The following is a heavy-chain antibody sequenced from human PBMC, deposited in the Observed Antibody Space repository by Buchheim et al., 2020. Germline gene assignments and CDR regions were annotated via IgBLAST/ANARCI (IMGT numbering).Heavy chain of an antibody. D-gene: IGHD2-15*01. CDR1: GFTFSDFW. J-gene: IGHJ4*02. Sequence: EVQLVESGGGVVRPGGSLRLSCAASGFTFSDFWMNWVRQAPGKGLEWVASINQRGTEKYYVDSVKGRFTVSRDNGKNSLYLQMNNLRAEDTAVYYCARDGVAEGLYFDYWGQGTL. CDR3: ARDGVAEGLYFDY. CDR2: INQRGTEK. V-gene: IGHV3-7*01.